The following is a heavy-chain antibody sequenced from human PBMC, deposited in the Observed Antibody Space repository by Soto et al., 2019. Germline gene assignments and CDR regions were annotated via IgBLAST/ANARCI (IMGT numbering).Heavy chain of an antibody. CDR2: ISAYNGNT. V-gene: IGHV1-18*01. Sequence: QVQLVQSGAEVKKPGASVKVSCKASGYTFTSYGISWVRQAPGQGLEWMGWISAYNGNTNYAQKLQGRVTMTTDTSTSTAYMELRSLRSDDTAVYYCARDGDCSSTSCYFPEDYFDYWGQGTLVTVSS. D-gene: IGHD2-2*01. CDR1: GYTFTSYG. J-gene: IGHJ4*02. CDR3: ARDGDCSSTSCYFPEDYFDY.